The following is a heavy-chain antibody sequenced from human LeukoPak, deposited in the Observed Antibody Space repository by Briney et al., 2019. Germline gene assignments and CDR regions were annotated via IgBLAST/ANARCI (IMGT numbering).Heavy chain of an antibody. J-gene: IGHJ6*02. CDR1: GFTFSSYA. CDR3: AKGGEYYAFWSGFQSYGMDV. CDR2: ISVSGGST. D-gene: IGHD3-3*01. Sequence: GGSLRLSCAASGFTFSSYAMSWVRQAPGKGLEWVSAISVSGGSTYYADSVKGRVTISRDNSKNTLDLPMNTLKAEDTALKSGAKGGEYYAFWSGFQSYGMDVWGQGTTVTVSS. V-gene: IGHV3-23*01.